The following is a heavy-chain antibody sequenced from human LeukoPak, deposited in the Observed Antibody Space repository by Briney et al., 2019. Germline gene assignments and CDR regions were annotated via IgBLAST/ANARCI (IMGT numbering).Heavy chain of an antibody. CDR3: ARSLILDQLLYLGSYFDY. D-gene: IGHD2-2*02. CDR1: GDSISSYY. J-gene: IGHJ4*02. Sequence: SETLSLTCTVSGDSISSYYWSWIRQPPGKGLEWIGYIYYSGSTNYNPSLKSRVTISVDTSKNQFSLKLSSVTAADTAVYYCARSLILDQLLYLGSYFDYWGQGTLVTVSS. V-gene: IGHV4-59*01. CDR2: IYYSGST.